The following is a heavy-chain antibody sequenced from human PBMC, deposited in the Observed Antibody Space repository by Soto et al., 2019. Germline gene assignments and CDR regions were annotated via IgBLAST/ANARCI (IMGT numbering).Heavy chain of an antibody. D-gene: IGHD5-18*01. J-gene: IGHJ3*01. CDR1: GFIFNDYG. V-gene: IGHV3-30*18. Sequence: RRLSCEASGFIFNDYGMHWVRQAPGKGLDWVAVISFDGNNKYYAQSVKGRFTISRDNSKNTLFLHMDSLRREDTAVYHCVKGDPDTAVVNSPDAFDFWGQGTMVTVSS. CDR3: VKGDPDTAVVNSPDAFDF. CDR2: ISFDGNNK.